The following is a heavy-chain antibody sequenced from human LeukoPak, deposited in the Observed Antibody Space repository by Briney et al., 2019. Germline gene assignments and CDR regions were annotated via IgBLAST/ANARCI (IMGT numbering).Heavy chain of an antibody. D-gene: IGHD3-10*01. V-gene: IGHV3-7*01. Sequence: GGSLRLSCEASGLTFSSYWMSWVRQAPEKGLEWVASIKQDGSDKYYVDSVKGRFTISRDNAKNSLYLQMNSLRAEDTAVYYCARVRGYFDYWGQGTLVTVSS. CDR3: ARVRGYFDY. CDR1: GLTFSSYW. CDR2: IKQDGSDK. J-gene: IGHJ4*02.